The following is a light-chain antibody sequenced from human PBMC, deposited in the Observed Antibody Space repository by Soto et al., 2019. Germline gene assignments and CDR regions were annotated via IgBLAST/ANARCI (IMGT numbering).Light chain of an antibody. CDR1: SSDVGGYNY. Sequence: QSALTQPASVSGSPGQSITISCTGTSSDVGGYNYVSWYQQHPGKAPKLMIYDVSNRPSGVSNRFSGSKSGNTASLTISGPQAEDGAVYSCSSYTRSSTPGVFGTGTKVTVL. J-gene: IGLJ1*01. V-gene: IGLV2-14*01. CDR3: SSYTRSSTPGV. CDR2: DVS.